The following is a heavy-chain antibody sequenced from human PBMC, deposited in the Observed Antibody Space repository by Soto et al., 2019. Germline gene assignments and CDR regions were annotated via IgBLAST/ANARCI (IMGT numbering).Heavy chain of an antibody. CDR2: INSDGSNT. V-gene: IGHV3-74*01. J-gene: IGHJ4*02. CDR1: GFTFSYYW. Sequence: GGSLRLSCAASGFTFSYYWMHWVRQAPGKGLVWVSRINSDGSNTNYADSVKGRFTISRDNAKNTLYLQMNSLRAEDTAVYYCARGYNSGLDYWGQGTLVTVSS. D-gene: IGHD5-18*01. CDR3: ARGYNSGLDY.